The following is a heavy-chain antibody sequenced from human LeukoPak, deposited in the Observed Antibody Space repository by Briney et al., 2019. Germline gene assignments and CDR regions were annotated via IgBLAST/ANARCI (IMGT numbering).Heavy chain of an antibody. J-gene: IGHJ6*03. D-gene: IGHD2-21*02. V-gene: IGHV4-4*07. CDR1: GGSISSYY. CDR2: IYTSGST. CDR3: ARERGDWGYYYYMDV. Sequence: SETLSLTCTVSGGSISSYYWSWIRQPAGKGLEWIGRIYTSGSTNYNPSLKSRVTMSVDTSKNQFSLKLSSVTAADTAVYYCARERGDWGYYYYMDVWGKGTTVTVSS.